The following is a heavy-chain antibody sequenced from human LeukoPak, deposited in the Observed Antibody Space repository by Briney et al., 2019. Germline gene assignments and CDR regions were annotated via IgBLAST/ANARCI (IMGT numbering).Heavy chain of an antibody. D-gene: IGHD2-2*01. V-gene: IGHV4-30-4*08. CDR3: ARDCSSTSCSDAFDI. CDR2: IYYSGST. J-gene: IGHJ3*02. Sequence: SWIRQPPGKGLEWIGYIYYSGSTYYNPSLKSRVTISVDTSKNQFSLKLSSVTAADTAVYYCARDCSSTSCSDAFDIWGQGTMVTVSS.